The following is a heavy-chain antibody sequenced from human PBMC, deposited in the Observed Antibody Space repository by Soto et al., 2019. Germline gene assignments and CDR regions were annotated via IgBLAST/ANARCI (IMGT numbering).Heavy chain of an antibody. CDR3: TRDGDGRMTTNPYYYYGMDV. CDR2: AYYSGGA. CDR1: GGSISGYY. D-gene: IGHD2-21*02. Sequence: SETLSLTCTVSGGSISGYYWSWIRQPPGKGLEWIGNAYYSGGAKYNPSVKRRVSISVDTSKNQFSLNPSSVTAADTAVYYCTRDGDGRMTTNPYYYYGMDVWGPGITVTVSS. J-gene: IGHJ6*02. V-gene: IGHV4-59*01.